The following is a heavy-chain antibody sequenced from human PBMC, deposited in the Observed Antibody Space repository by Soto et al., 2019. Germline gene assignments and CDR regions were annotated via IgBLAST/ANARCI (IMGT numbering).Heavy chain of an antibody. CDR1: GDSVSSNSAA. CDR3: ARDPYAYGSVTYYYGMDV. D-gene: IGHD3-10*01. Sequence: PSQTLSLTCAISGDSVSSNSAAWNWIRQSPSRGLEWLGRTYYRSKWYNDYAVSVKSRITINPDTSKNQFSLQLNSGNPDDTAVYYCARDPYAYGSVTYYYGMDVWGQGTTVTVSS. J-gene: IGHJ6*02. V-gene: IGHV6-1*01. CDR2: TYYRSKWYN.